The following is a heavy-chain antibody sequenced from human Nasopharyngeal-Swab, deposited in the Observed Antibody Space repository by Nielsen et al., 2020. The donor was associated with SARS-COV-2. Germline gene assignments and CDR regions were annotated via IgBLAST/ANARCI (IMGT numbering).Heavy chain of an antibody. D-gene: IGHD2-2*01. J-gene: IGHJ6*03. Sequence: SVKVSCKASGVTFSSYAISWVRQAPGQGLEWMGGIIPIFGTANYAQKFQGRVTITADESTSTAYMELSSLRSEDTAVYYCARGFIQLLHPYYYYYMDVWGKGTTVTVSS. CDR3: ARGFIQLLHPYYYYYMDV. V-gene: IGHV1-69*13. CDR2: IIPIFGTA. CDR1: GVTFSSYA.